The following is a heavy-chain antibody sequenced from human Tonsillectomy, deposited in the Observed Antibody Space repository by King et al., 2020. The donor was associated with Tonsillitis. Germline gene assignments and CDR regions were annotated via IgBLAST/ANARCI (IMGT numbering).Heavy chain of an antibody. D-gene: IGHD6-6*01. Sequence: VQLVESGGGLVKPGGSLRLSCAASGFTFSSDSMNWVRQAPGTGLEWVSSISSSSSYIYYADSVKGRFTISRDNAKNSLYLQMNSLRAEDTAVYYCVSSSSSRIDYWGQGTLVTVSS. CDR2: ISSSSSYI. J-gene: IGHJ4*02. V-gene: IGHV3-21*01. CDR1: GFTFSSDS. CDR3: VSSSSSRIDY.